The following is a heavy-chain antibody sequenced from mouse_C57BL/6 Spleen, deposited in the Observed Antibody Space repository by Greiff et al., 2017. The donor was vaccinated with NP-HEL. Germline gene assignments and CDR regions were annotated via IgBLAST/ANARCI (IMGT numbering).Heavy chain of an antibody. V-gene: IGHV1-22*01. CDR1: GYTFTDYN. CDR3: ASPPLYYGSSYPYYAMDY. Sequence: VQLKQSGPELVKPGASVKMSCKASGYTFTDYNMHWVKQSHGKSLEWIGYINPNNGGTSYNQKFKGKATLTVNKSSSTAYMELRSLTSEDSAVYYCASPPLYYGSSYPYYAMDYWGQGTSVTVSS. CDR2: INPNNGGT. J-gene: IGHJ4*01. D-gene: IGHD1-1*01.